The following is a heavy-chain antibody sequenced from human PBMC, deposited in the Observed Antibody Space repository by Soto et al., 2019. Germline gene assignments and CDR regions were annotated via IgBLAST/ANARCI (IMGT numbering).Heavy chain of an antibody. Sequence: GGSLRLSCAASGFTFDDYTMHWVRQAPGKGLEWVSLISWDGGSTYYADSVKGRFTISRDNSKNSLYLQMNSLRTEDTALYYCAKDRLWSGYSSGWYAEYFQHWGQGTLVTVSS. V-gene: IGHV3-43*01. CDR2: ISWDGGST. J-gene: IGHJ1*01. D-gene: IGHD6-19*01. CDR3: AKDRLWSGYSSGWYAEYFQH. CDR1: GFTFDDYT.